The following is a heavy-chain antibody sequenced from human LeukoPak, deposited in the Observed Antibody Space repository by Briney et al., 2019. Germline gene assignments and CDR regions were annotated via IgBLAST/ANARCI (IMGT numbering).Heavy chain of an antibody. J-gene: IGHJ4*02. Sequence: PSETLSLTCSVSGGSISSYYWSWIRQPPGKGLEWIGYLYYSGSTNSNPSLKSRVTMSVDTSKNQFSLRLISVAAADTAVYYCARMYSGISYYFDFWGQGTLVTVSS. V-gene: IGHV4-59*01. CDR2: LYYSGST. CDR1: GGSISSYY. CDR3: ARMYSGISYYFDF. D-gene: IGHD1-26*01.